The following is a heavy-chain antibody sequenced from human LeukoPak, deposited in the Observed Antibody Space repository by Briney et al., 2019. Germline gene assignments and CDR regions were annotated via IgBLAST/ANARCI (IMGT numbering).Heavy chain of an antibody. J-gene: IGHJ5*02. CDR3: ARVENYGDYVGWLDP. CDR1: GGSISSYY. V-gene: IGHV4-59*01. D-gene: IGHD4-17*01. CDR2: IYYSGST. Sequence: PSETLSLTCTVSGGSISSYYWSWIRQPPGKGLEWIGYIYYSGSTNYNPSLKSRVTISVDTSKNQFSLKLSSVTAADTAVYYCARVENYGDYVGWLDPWGQGTLVTVSS.